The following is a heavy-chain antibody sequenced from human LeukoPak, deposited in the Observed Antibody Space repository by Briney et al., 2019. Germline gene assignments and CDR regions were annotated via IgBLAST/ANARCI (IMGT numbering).Heavy chain of an antibody. D-gene: IGHD6-6*01. V-gene: IGHV3-23*01. CDR3: AKEDTSSSRYYFEY. J-gene: IGHJ4*02. CDR1: GFAYSTYA. Sequence: GGSLRLSCAASGFAYSTYAMSWVRQAPGMGLEWVSAISGSGGGTYYAGSVKGRFTISRDNAKNTLYLLMNNLRAEDTAVYYCAKEDTSSSRYYFEYWGQGTLVTVSS. CDR2: ISGSGGGT.